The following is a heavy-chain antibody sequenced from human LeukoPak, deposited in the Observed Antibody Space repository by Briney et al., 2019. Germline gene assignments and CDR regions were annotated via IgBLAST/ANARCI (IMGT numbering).Heavy chain of an antibody. V-gene: IGHV3-23*01. Sequence: GGSLRHSCAASGFTFSSYAMSWVRQAPGKGLEWVSAISGSGGSTYYADSVKGRSTISRDNSKNTLYLQMNSLRAEDTAVYYCAKEGDYGVAYYYYGMDVWGQGTTVTVSS. CDR2: ISGSGGST. J-gene: IGHJ6*02. CDR3: AKEGDYGVAYYYYGMDV. D-gene: IGHD4-17*01. CDR1: GFTFSSYA.